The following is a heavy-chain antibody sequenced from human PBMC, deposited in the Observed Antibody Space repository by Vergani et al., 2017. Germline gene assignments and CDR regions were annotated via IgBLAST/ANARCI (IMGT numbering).Heavy chain of an antibody. CDR1: GGTFSSYT. J-gene: IGHJ4*02. CDR3: AREGAEMATIKAFDY. Sequence: QVQLVQSGAEVKKPGSSVKVSCKASGGTFSSYTISWVRQAPGQGLEWMGRIIPILGIANYAQKFQGRVTITADKSTSTADMELSSLRSEDTAVYYCAREGAEMATIKAFDYWGQGTLVTVSS. D-gene: IGHD5-24*01. CDR2: IIPILGIA. V-gene: IGHV1-69*08.